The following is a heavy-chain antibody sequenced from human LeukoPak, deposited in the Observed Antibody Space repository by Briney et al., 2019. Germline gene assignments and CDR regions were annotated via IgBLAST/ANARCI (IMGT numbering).Heavy chain of an antibody. V-gene: IGHV3-21*01. CDR2: ISSSSSYI. CDR3: ARDGLTGGNNWFDP. D-gene: IGHD1-20*01. J-gene: IGHJ5*02. Sequence: GGSLRLSCAASGFTFSSYSMNWVRQAPGKGLEWVSSISSSSSYIYYADSVKGRFTISRDNAKNSLYLQMNSVRAEDTTVYHCARDGLTGGNNWFDPLGQGTLVTVSS. CDR1: GFTFSSYS.